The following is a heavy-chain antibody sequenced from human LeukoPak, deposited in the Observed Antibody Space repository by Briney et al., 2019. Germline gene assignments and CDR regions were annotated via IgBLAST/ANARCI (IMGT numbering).Heavy chain of an antibody. CDR3: AKGGIVGAISFDY. J-gene: IGHJ4*02. CDR1: GFTFSSFA. Sequence: GGSLRLSCAASGFTFSSFAMTWVRQAPGKGLEWVSAISGSGDSTYYADSVKGRFTISRDNSKFTVYLQMNCLRAEDTAVYYCAKGGIVGAISFDYWGQGTLVTVSS. D-gene: IGHD1-26*01. CDR2: ISGSGDST. V-gene: IGHV3-23*01.